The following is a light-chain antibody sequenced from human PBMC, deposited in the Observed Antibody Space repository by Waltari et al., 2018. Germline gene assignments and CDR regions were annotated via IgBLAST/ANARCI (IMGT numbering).Light chain of an antibody. J-gene: IGKJ1*01. CDR2: GAA. CDR1: QSVSRA. Sequence: EIVLTQSPGTLSLSPRERATLACRASQSVSRALAWYQQNPGQAPRLLIYGAANRATGIPYRFSAIGSGTDFSLTISSLEPEQFAVYYCQHYLRLPATFGQGTKVEIK. CDR3: QHYLRLPAT. V-gene: IGKV3-20*01.